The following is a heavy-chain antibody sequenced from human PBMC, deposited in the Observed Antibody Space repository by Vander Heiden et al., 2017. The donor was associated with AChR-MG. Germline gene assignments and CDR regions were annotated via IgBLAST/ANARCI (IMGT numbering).Heavy chain of an antibody. Sequence: EVQLLESGGGLVQLGGSLRLSCAASGFTFSSYARGWVRQARGRGLEWVSAISGSGGSTYYADSVKGRFTISRDNSKNTLYLQMNSLRAEDTAVYYCAKGYCSGGSCYWFDPWGQGTLVTVSS. CDR1: GFTFSSYA. CDR2: ISGSGGST. CDR3: AKGYCSGGSCYWFDP. J-gene: IGHJ5*02. D-gene: IGHD2-15*01. V-gene: IGHV3-23*01.